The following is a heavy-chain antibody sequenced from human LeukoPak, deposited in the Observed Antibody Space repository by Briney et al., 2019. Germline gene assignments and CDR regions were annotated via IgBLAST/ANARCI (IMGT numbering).Heavy chain of an antibody. D-gene: IGHD3-22*01. J-gene: IGHJ4*02. CDR3: ASSYYYDSSGYYYPDY. CDR2: INHSGST. CDR1: GGSFGGYY. V-gene: IGHV4-34*01. Sequence: TSETLSLTCAVYGGSFGGYYWSWIGQPPGKGLEWIGEINHSGSTNYNPSLKSRVTISVDTSKNQFSLKLSSVTAADTAVYYCASSYYYDSSGYYYPDYWGQGTLVTVSS.